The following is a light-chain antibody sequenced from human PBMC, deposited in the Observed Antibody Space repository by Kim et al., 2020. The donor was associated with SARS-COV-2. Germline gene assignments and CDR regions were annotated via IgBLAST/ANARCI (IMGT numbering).Light chain of an antibody. CDR3: KSRDSSGHHLLYV. J-gene: IGLJ1*01. CDR1: SLRRYY. CDR2: GKN. Sequence: SSELTQDPAVSVALGQTVRITCQGDSLRRYYASWYQQKPGQAPVLVIYGKNNRPSGIPDRFSGSSSGNTASLTITGAQAEDEADYYCKSRDSSGHHLLYV. V-gene: IGLV3-19*01.